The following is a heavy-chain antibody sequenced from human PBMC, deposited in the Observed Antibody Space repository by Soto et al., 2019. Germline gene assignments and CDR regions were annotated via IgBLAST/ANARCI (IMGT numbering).Heavy chain of an antibody. CDR2: ISGSGGST. CDR1: GFTFSSYA. V-gene: IGHV3-23*01. CDR3: AKDRERRITMIVVVLDAFDI. D-gene: IGHD3-22*01. J-gene: IGHJ3*02. Sequence: GGSLRLSCAASGFTFSSYAMSWVRQAPGKGLEWVSAISGSGGSTYYADSVKGRFTISRDNSKNTLYLQMNSLRAEDTAVYYCAKDRERRITMIVVVLDAFDIWGQGTMVTVSS.